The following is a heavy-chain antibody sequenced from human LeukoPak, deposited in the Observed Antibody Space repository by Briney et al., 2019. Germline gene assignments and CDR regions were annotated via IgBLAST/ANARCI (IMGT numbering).Heavy chain of an antibody. CDR3: ARDYSSSWHREYFQH. CDR1: GFTFSSYS. J-gene: IGHJ1*01. CDR2: ISSSSSYI. V-gene: IGHV3-21*01. Sequence: PGGSLRLSCAASGFTFSSYSMNWVRQAPGKGLEWVSSISSSSSYIYYADSVKGRFTISRDNAKNSLYLQMNSLRAEDTAVYYCARDYSSSWHREYFQHWGQGTLVTVSS. D-gene: IGHD6-13*01.